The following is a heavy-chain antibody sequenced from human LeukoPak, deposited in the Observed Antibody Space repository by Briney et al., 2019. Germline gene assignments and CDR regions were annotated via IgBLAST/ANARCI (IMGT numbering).Heavy chain of an antibody. CDR1: GFTFSSYG. V-gene: IGHV3-30*02. CDR2: IRYDGSNK. D-gene: IGHD3-3*01. J-gene: IGHJ2*01. Sequence: GGSLRLSCAASGFTFSSYGMHWVRQAPGKGLEWVAFIRYDGSNKYYADSVKGRFTISRDNSKNTLYLQMNSLRAEDTAVYYCASINTYYDFWSGYSIFQPDWYFDLWGRGTLVTVSS. CDR3: ASINTYYDFWSGYSIFQPDWYFDL.